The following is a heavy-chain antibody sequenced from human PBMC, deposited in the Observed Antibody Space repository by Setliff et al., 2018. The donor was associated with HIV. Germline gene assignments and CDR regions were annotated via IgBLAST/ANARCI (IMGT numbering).Heavy chain of an antibody. D-gene: IGHD1-26*01. CDR2: IYISGTT. Sequence: SETLSLTCTVSGGSINNHYWYWIRQPPGKGLEWIGYIYISGTTNYNPSLKNRVTMSLDTSKTQVSLRLTSVTAADTAVHYCARRSIVGVTRGFYYYGLDVWGQGTTVTVSS. J-gene: IGHJ6*02. CDR1: GGSINNHY. V-gene: IGHV4-4*09. CDR3: ARRSIVGVTRGFYYYGLDV.